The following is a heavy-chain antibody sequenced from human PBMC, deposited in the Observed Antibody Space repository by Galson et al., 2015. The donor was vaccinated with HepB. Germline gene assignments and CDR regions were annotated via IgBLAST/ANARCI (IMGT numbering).Heavy chain of an antibody. V-gene: IGHV3-23*01. CDR1: GFTFSSYA. CDR3: AKDRSRDLREPLWYSGSLGGAFDI. J-gene: IGHJ3*02. CDR2: ISGSGGST. Sequence: SLRLSCAASGFTFSSYAMSWVRQAPGKGLEWVSAISGSGGSTYYADSVKGRFTISRDNSKNTLYLQMNSLRAEDTAVYYCAKDRSRDLREPLWYSGSLGGAFDIWGQGTMVTVSS. D-gene: IGHD1-26*01.